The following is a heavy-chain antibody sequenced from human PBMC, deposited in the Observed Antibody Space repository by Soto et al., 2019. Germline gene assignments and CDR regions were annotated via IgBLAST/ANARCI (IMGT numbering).Heavy chain of an antibody. V-gene: IGHV4-59*01. Sequence: PSETLSLTCTVSGGSISSYYWSWIRQPPGKGLDWIGYIYYSGSTNYNPSLKSRVTISVDTSKNQFSLKLSSVTAADTAVYYCASLSKGYCSSTSCYPGAFDIWGQGTMVTVSS. J-gene: IGHJ3*02. D-gene: IGHD2-2*01. CDR3: ASLSKGYCSSTSCYPGAFDI. CDR1: GGSISSYY. CDR2: IYYSGST.